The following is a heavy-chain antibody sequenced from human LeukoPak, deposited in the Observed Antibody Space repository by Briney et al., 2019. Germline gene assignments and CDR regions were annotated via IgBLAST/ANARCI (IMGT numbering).Heavy chain of an antibody. CDR3: ARVVPYYYYGMDV. J-gene: IGHJ6*02. V-gene: IGHV4-59*01. D-gene: IGHD2-2*01. CDR2: IYYSGST. CDR1: GGSISSYY. Sequence: SETLSLTCPVSGGSISSYYWSWIRQPPGKGLEWIGYIYYSGSTNYNPSLKSRVTISVDTSKNQFSLKLSSVTAADTAVYYCARVVPYYYYGMDVWGQGTTVTVSS.